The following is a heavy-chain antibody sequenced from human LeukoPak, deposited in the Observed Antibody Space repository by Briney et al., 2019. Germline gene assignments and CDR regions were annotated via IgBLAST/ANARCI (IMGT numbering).Heavy chain of an antibody. Sequence: PGGSLRLSCAASGFTFTNYVMSWVRQAPGKGLEWVANIKHDGSEEYYVDSVKGRFTISRDDGRNSVSLQMNSVRAEDTAVYYCGYTNNFYHWGQGTLVVVSS. V-gene: IGHV3-7*01. CDR3: GYTNNFYH. CDR2: IKHDGSEE. CDR1: GFTFTNYV. D-gene: IGHD3-16*02. J-gene: IGHJ4*02.